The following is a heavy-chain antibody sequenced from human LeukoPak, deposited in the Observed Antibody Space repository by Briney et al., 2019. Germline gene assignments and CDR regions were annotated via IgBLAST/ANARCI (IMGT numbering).Heavy chain of an antibody. D-gene: IGHD3-16*02. CDR3: ARVRNLSMITFGGVIPYAFDI. J-gene: IGHJ3*02. CDR2: IYYSGST. Sequence: PSQTLSLTCTVSGGSISSGDYYWSWIRQPPGKGLEWIGYIYYSGSTYYNPSLKSRVTISVDTSKNQFSLKLSSVTAADTAVYYCARVRNLSMITFGGVIPYAFDIWGQGTMVTVSS. V-gene: IGHV4-30-4*08. CDR1: GGSISSGDYY.